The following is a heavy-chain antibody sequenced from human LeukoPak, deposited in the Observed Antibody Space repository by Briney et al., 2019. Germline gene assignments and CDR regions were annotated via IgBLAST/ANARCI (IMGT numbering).Heavy chain of an antibody. J-gene: IGHJ4*02. Sequence: PGGSLRLSCAASGFTFSSYSMNWVRQAPGKGLEWVSSISSSSSYIYYADSVKGRFTISRDNAKNSLYLQMNSLRAEDTAVYYCARVTERWFGELTAYDYWGQGTLVTVSS. D-gene: IGHD3-10*01. V-gene: IGHV3-21*01. CDR3: ARVTERWFGELTAYDY. CDR1: GFTFSSYS. CDR2: ISSSSSYI.